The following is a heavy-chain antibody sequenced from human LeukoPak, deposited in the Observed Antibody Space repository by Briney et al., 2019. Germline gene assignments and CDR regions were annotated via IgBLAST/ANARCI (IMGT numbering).Heavy chain of an antibody. CDR2: INPSGGAT. Sequence: GASVKVSCKASGYTFTTYYMHWVRQAPGQGLEWMGIINPSGGATSYAQKFQGRVTMTEDTSTDTAYMELSSLRSEDTAVYYCATNVAGSSFDYWGQGTLVTVSS. V-gene: IGHV1-46*01. CDR3: ATNVAGSSFDY. D-gene: IGHD6-13*01. J-gene: IGHJ4*02. CDR1: GYTFTTYY.